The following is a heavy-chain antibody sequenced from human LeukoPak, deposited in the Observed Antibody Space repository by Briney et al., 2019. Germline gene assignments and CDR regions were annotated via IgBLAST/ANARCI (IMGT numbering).Heavy chain of an antibody. CDR1: GYTFTSND. CDR2: MNPNSANT. Sequence: GASVKVSCKVSGYTFTSNDINWVRQATGQGLEWMGWMNPNSANTGYAQNFQGRIALTRDTSINTAYMELYSLGSDDTAVYYCARGVRFGELFFDSWGQGTLVTVSS. J-gene: IGHJ4*02. D-gene: IGHD3-10*01. V-gene: IGHV1-8*01. CDR3: ARGVRFGELFFDS.